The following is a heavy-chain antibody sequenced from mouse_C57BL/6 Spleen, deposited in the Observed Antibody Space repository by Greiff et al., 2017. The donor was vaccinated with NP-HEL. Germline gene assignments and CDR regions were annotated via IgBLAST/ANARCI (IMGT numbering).Heavy chain of an antibody. J-gene: IGHJ4*01. D-gene: IGHD1-1*01. Sequence: EVQLQQSVAELVRPGASVKLSCTASGFNFKNTYMHWVKQRPEQGLEWIGRIDPANGNTKYAPKFQGKATITADTSSTTAYLQLSSLTSEDTAIYYCAPYGSSLYAMDYWGQGTSVTVSS. CDR3: APYGSSLYAMDY. CDR1: GFNFKNTY. V-gene: IGHV14-3*01. CDR2: IDPANGNT.